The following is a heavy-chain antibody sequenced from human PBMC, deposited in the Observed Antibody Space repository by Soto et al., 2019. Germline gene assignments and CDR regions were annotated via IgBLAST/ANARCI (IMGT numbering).Heavy chain of an antibody. Sequence: QVQLVQSGAEVKKPGASVKVSCKASGYTFTGYYMHWVRQAPGHGLKWMGWINPNSGGTNYAQKFQGRVTMTRDTSISTAYMELSRLRSDDTAVYYCARAQITMVRGPDYWGQGTLVTVSS. CDR3: ARAQITMVRGPDY. CDR1: GYTFTGYY. D-gene: IGHD3-10*01. J-gene: IGHJ4*02. V-gene: IGHV1-2*02. CDR2: INPNSGGT.